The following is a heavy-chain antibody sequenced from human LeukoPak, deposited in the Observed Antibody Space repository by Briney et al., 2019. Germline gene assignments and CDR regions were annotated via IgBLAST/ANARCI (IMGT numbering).Heavy chain of an antibody. D-gene: IGHD1-1*01. Sequence: GGSLRLSCAASGFSFSDYYMSWVRQAPGKALEWVAYISNSGGTISYADSVKGRFTVSRDNAKNSLFLQMNSLRAEDTAVYYCARDQAEDQAGTTYDWWGQGTLVTVSS. V-gene: IGHV3-11*01. CDR1: GFSFSDYY. J-gene: IGHJ4*02. CDR3: ARDQAEDQAGTTYDW. CDR2: ISNSGGTI.